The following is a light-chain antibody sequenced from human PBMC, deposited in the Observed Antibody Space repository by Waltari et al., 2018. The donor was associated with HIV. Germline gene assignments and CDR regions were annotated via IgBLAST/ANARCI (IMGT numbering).Light chain of an antibody. Sequence: QSALTQPASVSGSPGQSITLSCPGTTSDVVGSNYVSWYQHHPGKAPKLMIYEVSNRPSGVSNHFSGSKSGNTASLTISGLQAEDEADYYCASYASSGTPWVFGGGTKLTVL. J-gene: IGLJ3*02. CDR1: TSDVVGSNY. V-gene: IGLV2-14*01. CDR2: EVS. CDR3: ASYASSGTPWV.